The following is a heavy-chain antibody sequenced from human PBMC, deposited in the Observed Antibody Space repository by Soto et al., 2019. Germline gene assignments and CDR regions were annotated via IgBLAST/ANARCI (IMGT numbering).Heavy chain of an antibody. CDR1: GFTFSSYS. CDR3: ARDGYYGSGSGYYYGMDV. J-gene: IGHJ6*02. Sequence: TGGSLRLSCAASGFTFSSYSMNWVRQAPGKGLEWVSSISSSSSYIYYADSVKGRFTISRDNAKNSLYLQMNSLRAADTAVYYCARDGYYGSGSGYYYGMDVWGQGTTVTVSS. D-gene: IGHD3-10*01. CDR2: ISSSSSYI. V-gene: IGHV3-21*01.